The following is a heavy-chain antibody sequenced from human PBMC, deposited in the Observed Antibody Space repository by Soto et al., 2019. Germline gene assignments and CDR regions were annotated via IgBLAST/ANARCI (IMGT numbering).Heavy chain of an antibody. CDR3: ARXSTRNRCASGTPCWFDP. CDR1: GFTFSSYS. CDR2: ISSSSSTI. D-gene: IGHD3-10*01. V-gene: IGHV3-48*02. Sequence: GGSLRLSCAASGFTFSSYSMNWVRQAPGKGLEGVSYISSSSSTIYYADSVKGRFTISRDNAKNSLYLQMNSLRDEDTAVYYCARXSTRNRCASGTPCWFDPWGQGTLVTVSS. J-gene: IGHJ5*02.